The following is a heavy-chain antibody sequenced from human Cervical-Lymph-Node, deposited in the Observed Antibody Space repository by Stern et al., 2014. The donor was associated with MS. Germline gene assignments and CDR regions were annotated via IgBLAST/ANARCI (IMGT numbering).Heavy chain of an antibody. CDR2: IVASSNRT. J-gene: IGHJ4*02. D-gene: IGHD2-15*01. V-gene: IGHV3-23*04. Sequence: EVKVVGCGGGLIQLGGSLRFSWVASGFTFTSYAINWVRKVQGKGLEWVSAIVASSNRTYYTDSVKSRFTISRDNSKNTVYLTMNSLTPEDTTTYFCALLATPTDYWGQGTLVTVSP. CDR3: ALLATPTDY. CDR1: GFTFTSYA.